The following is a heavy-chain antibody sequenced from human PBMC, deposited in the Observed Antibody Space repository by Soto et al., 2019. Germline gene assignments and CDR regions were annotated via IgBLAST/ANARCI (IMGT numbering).Heavy chain of an antibody. Sequence: SETLSLTCNMSGDSYSISTYSWSWIRQPPGTALQWIGFIYQSGVTSYNPSLASRVSISLDRSNNQCSLKLKSVTAADTAVYFCAGMPYTSGLRFDPWGPGTLVTVSS. J-gene: IGHJ5*02. CDR1: GDSYSISTYS. D-gene: IGHD6-19*01. V-gene: IGHV4-30-2*01. CDR3: AGMPYTSGLRFDP. CDR2: IYQSGVT.